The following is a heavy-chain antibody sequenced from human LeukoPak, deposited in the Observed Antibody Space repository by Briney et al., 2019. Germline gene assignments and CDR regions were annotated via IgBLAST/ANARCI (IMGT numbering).Heavy chain of an antibody. CDR2: INPNSGGT. J-gene: IGHJ4*02. CDR3: ASFTELGYCSGGSCYYDY. CDR1: GYTFTGYY. V-gene: IGHV1-2*06. D-gene: IGHD2-15*01. Sequence: GASVKVSCKASGYTFTGYYMHWVRQAPGQGLEWMGRINPNSGGTNYAQKFQGRVTMTRDTSISTAYMELSRLRSDDTAVYYCASFTELGYCSGGSCYYDYWGQGTLVTVSS.